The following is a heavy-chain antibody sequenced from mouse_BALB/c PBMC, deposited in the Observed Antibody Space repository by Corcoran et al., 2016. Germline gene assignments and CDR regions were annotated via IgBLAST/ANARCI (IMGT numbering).Heavy chain of an antibody. CDR3: AFGSSYSFDY. J-gene: IGHJ2*01. V-gene: IGHV14-3*02. CDR2: IDPANGNT. Sequence: EVQLQQSGAELVKPGASVKLSCTPSGFNIKDTYMHWVKQRPEQGLEWIGRIDPANGNTKYDPKFQGKATITADTSSNTAYLQLSSLTSEDTAVYYCAFGSSYSFDYWGQGTTLTVSS. CDR1: GFNIKDTY. D-gene: IGHD1-1*01.